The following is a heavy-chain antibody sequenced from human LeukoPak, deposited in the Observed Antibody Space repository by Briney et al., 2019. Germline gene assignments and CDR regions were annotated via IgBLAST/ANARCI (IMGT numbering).Heavy chain of an antibody. V-gene: IGHV4-38-2*02. CDR2: IYHSGST. D-gene: IGHD4-17*01. CDR1: GYSISSGYY. Sequence: PSETLSPTCTVSGYSISSGYYWGWIRQPPGKGLEWIGSIYHSGSTYYNPSLKSRVTISVDPSKNQFSLKLSSVTAADTAVYYCVTGSDYGYYYYYMDVWGKGTTVTVSS. J-gene: IGHJ6*03. CDR3: VTGSDYGYYYYYMDV.